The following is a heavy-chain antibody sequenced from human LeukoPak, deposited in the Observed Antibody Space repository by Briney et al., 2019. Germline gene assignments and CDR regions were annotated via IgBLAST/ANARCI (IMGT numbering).Heavy chain of an antibody. CDR1: GFTFSSHA. CDR3: AREGLYSGSYFFDY. CDR2: ISSNGGST. J-gene: IGHJ4*02. D-gene: IGHD1-26*01. V-gene: IGHV3-64*01. Sequence: PGGSLRLSCAASGFTFSSHAMHWVRQAPGKGLEYVSAISSNGGSTYYANSVKGRFTISRDNSKNTLYLQMGSLRAEDMAVYYCAREGLYSGSYFFDYWGQGTLVTVSS.